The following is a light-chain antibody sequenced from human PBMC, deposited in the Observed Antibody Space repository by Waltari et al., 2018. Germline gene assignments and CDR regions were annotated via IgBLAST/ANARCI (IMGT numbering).Light chain of an antibody. J-gene: IGKJ1*01. CDR1: QSVGKY. CDR2: DSS. CDR3: QKYVNLPAT. Sequence: CRASQSVGKYLAWDQQKPGQAPRLVMYDSSTRATGIPDRFSGSGSGTDFSLTISRLEPEDFAVYYCQKYVNLPATFGQGTRVEIK. V-gene: IGKV3-20*01.